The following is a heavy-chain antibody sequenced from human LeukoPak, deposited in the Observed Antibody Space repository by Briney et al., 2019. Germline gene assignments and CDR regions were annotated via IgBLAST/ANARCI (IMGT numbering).Heavy chain of an antibody. D-gene: IGHD3-22*01. CDR3: ARDRRRYYDSSGFDY. V-gene: IGHV1-69*05. CDR2: IIPIFGTA. J-gene: IGHJ4*02. Sequence: SSVKVSCKASGGTFISYAISWVRQAPGQGLEWMGGIIPIFGTANYAQKFQGRVTITTDESTSTAYMELSSLRSEDTAVYYCARDRRRYYDSSGFDYWGQGTLVTVSS. CDR1: GGTFISYA.